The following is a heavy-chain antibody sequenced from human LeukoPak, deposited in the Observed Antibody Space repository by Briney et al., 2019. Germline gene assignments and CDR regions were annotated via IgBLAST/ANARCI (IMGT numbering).Heavy chain of an antibody. Sequence: GGSLRLSCAVSGFTFSDHYMDWVRQAPGKGLEWVGRTRNKANRYTTEYAASVKGRFTISRDESKNSLYLQMNSLKTDDTAVYYCARDYTSGGMDVWGQGTTVTVSS. CDR3: ARDYTSGGMDV. V-gene: IGHV3-72*01. CDR1: GFTFSDHY. D-gene: IGHD3-10*01. J-gene: IGHJ6*02. CDR2: TRNKANRYTT.